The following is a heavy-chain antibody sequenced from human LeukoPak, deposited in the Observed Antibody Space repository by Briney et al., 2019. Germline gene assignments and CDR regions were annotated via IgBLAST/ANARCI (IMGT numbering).Heavy chain of an antibody. CDR1: GFTVSSNY. D-gene: IGHD1-26*01. Sequence: GGSLRLSCAASGFTVSSNYMSWVRQAPGKGLEWVSVVYSGGSTYYADSVKGRFTISRDTSKNTLYLQMNSLRAEDTAVYYCAGGSLRVRFDFWGQGTLVTVSP. V-gene: IGHV3-53*01. CDR2: VYSGGST. CDR3: AGGSLRVRFDF. J-gene: IGHJ4*02.